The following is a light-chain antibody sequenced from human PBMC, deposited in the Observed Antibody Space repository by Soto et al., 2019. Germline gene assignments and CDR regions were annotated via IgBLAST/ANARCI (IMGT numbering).Light chain of an antibody. V-gene: IGKV3-20*01. CDR2: GAS. J-gene: IGKJ1*01. CDR3: QQYGSSPRT. Sequence: EIVLTQSPGTLSLSPGERATLSCRASQSVSSSYLAWYQQKPGQAPRLLIYGASRRASGIPDKFSSSGSGTVFTLTISRLEPEDFAVYYCQQYGSSPRTFGQGTKVDIK. CDR1: QSVSSSY.